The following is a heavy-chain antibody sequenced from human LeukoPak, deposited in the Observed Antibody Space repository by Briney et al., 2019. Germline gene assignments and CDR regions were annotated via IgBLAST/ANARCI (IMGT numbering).Heavy chain of an antibody. CDR3: ANPGVGATTLFDY. CDR2: ISGGTT. V-gene: IGHV3-49*03. J-gene: IGHJ4*02. Sequence: GGSLRLSCTASGFTFGDYLMSWFRQAPGKGLEWIGFISGGTTEYAASVKGRFTISRDDSTSIAYPQMNSLRAEDTAVYYCANPGVGATTLFDYWGQGTLVTVSS. CDR1: GFTFGDYL. D-gene: IGHD1-26*01.